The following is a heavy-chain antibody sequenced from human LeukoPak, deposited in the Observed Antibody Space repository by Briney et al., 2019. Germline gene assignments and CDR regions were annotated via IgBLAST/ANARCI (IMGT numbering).Heavy chain of an antibody. CDR2: INPGGGST. J-gene: IGHJ4*02. Sequence: GASVKVSCKASGYTFISYYIHWVRQAPGQGLEWMGIINPGGGSTTYAQKFQGRVTMTRDTSTSTVYMELSSLRSEDTAIYYSARGGDNSYFDYWGQGTLVTVSS. V-gene: IGHV1-46*01. CDR1: GYTFISYY. CDR3: ARGGDNSYFDY. D-gene: IGHD4-23*01.